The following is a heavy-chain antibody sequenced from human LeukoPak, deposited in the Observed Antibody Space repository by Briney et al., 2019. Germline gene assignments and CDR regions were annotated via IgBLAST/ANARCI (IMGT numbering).Heavy chain of an antibody. J-gene: IGHJ4*02. V-gene: IGHV3-9*01. CDR1: GFTFDDYA. CDR3: AKDDHTYYYGSGSYFSN. Sequence: GRSLRLSCAASGFTFDDYAMHWVRQAPGKGLEWVSGISWNSGSIGYADSVKGRFTISRDNAKNSLYLQMNSLRAEDTALYYCAKDDHTYYYGSGSYFSNWGQGTLVTVSS. D-gene: IGHD3-10*01. CDR2: ISWNSGSI.